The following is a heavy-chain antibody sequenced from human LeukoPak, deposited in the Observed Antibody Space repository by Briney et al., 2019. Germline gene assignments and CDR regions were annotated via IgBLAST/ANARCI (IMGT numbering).Heavy chain of an antibody. CDR3: AKGYGGSHFDY. CDR1: GFSFSNYG. V-gene: IGHV3-30*02. D-gene: IGHD4-23*01. J-gene: IGHJ4*02. Sequence: GGSLRLSCAASGFSFSNYGMHWVRQAPGKGLEWVAFIRYDESKTYYADSVRGRFTISRENSKNTLYLQMNSLRVEDTAIYYCAKGYGGSHFDYWGQGALVAVSS. CDR2: IRYDESKT.